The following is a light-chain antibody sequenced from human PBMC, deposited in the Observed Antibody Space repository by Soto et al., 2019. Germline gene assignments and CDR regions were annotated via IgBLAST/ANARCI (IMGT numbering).Light chain of an antibody. CDR2: AAS. Sequence: EIVLTQSPGTLSLSPGERATLSCRAGQSISSNSLAWYQRKPGQAPRLLIYAASTSATGIPDRFSGSGSGTDFTLTISRLEPEDFAVYYCQQYGSSPLTFGGGTKVEIK. J-gene: IGKJ4*01. V-gene: IGKV3-20*01. CDR1: QSISSNS. CDR3: QQYGSSPLT.